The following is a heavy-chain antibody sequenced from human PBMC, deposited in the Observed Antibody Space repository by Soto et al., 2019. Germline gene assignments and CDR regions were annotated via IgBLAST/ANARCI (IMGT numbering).Heavy chain of an antibody. CDR3: ARMSATGYYTGDY. CDR1: GYTFTSYD. Sequence: ASVKVSCKASGYTFTSYDINWVRQATGQGLEYLGWMNPNSGNTGYVQKFQGRVTMTWDSSITTAYMELSSLRSEDTAVYYCARMSATGYYTGDYWGQGTLVTVSS. J-gene: IGHJ4*02. D-gene: IGHD3-9*01. V-gene: IGHV1-8*01. CDR2: MNPNSGNT.